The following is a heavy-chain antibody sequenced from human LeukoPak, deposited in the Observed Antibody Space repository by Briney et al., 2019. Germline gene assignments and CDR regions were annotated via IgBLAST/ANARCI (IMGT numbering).Heavy chain of an antibody. CDR2: ISSEGSST. V-gene: IGHV3-64D*09. CDR1: GFTFSSYA. CDR3: VKDRWVDF. D-gene: IGHD4-23*01. J-gene: IGHJ4*02. Sequence: GGSLRLSCSASGFTFSSYAMHWVRQAPGKGLEYVSSISSEGSSTYYADSVKGRFTNSRDNSKNTLYLQMNSLRAEDTALYYCVKDRWVDFWGQGTLVTVSS.